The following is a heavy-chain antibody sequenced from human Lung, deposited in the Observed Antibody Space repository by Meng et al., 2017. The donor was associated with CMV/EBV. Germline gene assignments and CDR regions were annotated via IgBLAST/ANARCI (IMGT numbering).Heavy chain of an antibody. CDR1: EFTFSSYW. V-gene: IGHV3-7*01. J-gene: IGHJ6*02. CDR2: IKPDGSAT. Sequence: GEXXKISCVDSEFTFSSYWMNWYRQAPGKGLEWVGNIKPDGSATYYVDSVKGRFTISRDNAKNSLYLQMNSLRTEDTAVYYCGRAFSVHGVAVWGQGTTVTVSS. D-gene: IGHD5/OR15-5a*01. CDR3: GRAFSVHGVAV.